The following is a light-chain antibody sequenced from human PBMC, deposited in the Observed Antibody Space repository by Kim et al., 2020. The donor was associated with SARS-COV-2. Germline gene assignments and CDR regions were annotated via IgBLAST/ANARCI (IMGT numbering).Light chain of an antibody. CDR2: GDN. CDR1: NTNTGARYD. V-gene: IGLV1-40*01. J-gene: IGLJ2*01. Sequence: RPTLHCAEGNTNTGARYDVHWHQQHQGSPPKRLIYGDNSRPSGVPDRFSASKAGTSASLAITGLQPEDEADYYCQSSDNSLGGVVFGGGTQLTVL. CDR3: QSSDNSLGGVV.